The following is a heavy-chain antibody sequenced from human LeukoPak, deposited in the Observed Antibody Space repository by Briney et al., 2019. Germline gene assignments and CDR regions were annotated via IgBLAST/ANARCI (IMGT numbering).Heavy chain of an antibody. D-gene: IGHD3-22*01. V-gene: IGHV4-59*01. CDR3: ARDFAGYYYDSSGYYGDAFDI. CDR1: GGSLSGYY. Sequence: PSETLSLTCTVSGGSLSGYYWSWIRQPPGKGLEWIGYIYYSGSTNYNPSLKSRVTISVDTSKNQFSLKLSSVTAADTAVYYCARDFAGYYYDSSGYYGDAFDIWGQGTMVTVSS. CDR2: IYYSGST. J-gene: IGHJ3*02.